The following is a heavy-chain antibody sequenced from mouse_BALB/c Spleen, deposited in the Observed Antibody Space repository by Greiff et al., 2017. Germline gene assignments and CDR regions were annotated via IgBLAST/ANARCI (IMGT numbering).Heavy chain of an antibody. CDR3: TRSPTMITTARAMDD. CDR1: GYTFTSYW. J-gene: IGHJ4*01. Sequence: QVHVKQPGAELVRPGASVKLSCKASGYTFTSYWINWVKQRPGQGLAWIGNIYPSDSYTNYNQKFKDKATLTVDKSSSTAYMQLSSPTSEDSAVYYCTRSPTMITTARAMDDWGQGTSVTVSS. V-gene: IGHV1-69*02. D-gene: IGHD2-4*01. CDR2: IYPSDSYT.